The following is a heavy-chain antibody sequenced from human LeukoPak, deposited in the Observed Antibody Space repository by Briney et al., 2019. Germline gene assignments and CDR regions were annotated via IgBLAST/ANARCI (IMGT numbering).Heavy chain of an antibody. Sequence: GGSLRLSCAASGFTFSSYNMNWVRQAPGKGLEWVSSITSSSSYIYYADSVKDRFTISRDNAKNSLSLQMNSLRAEDTAVYYCARDPYNGYYGDDYYYYMDVWGKGTTVTISS. J-gene: IGHJ6*03. V-gene: IGHV3-21*01. CDR3: ARDPYNGYYGDDYYYYMDV. D-gene: IGHD4-17*01. CDR1: GFTFSSYN. CDR2: ITSSSSYI.